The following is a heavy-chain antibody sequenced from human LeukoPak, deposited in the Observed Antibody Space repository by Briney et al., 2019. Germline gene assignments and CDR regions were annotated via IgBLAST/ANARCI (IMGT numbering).Heavy chain of an antibody. Sequence: ASVKVSCKASGYTFTSYDINWVRQATGQGLEWMGLMNPNSGNTAYAQKFQGRVTMTRNTSISTAYMELSSLRSEDTAVYYCARCSSTSCLLDYWGQGTLVTVSS. J-gene: IGHJ4*02. CDR3: ARCSSTSCLLDY. CDR2: MNPNSGNT. CDR1: GYTFTSYD. D-gene: IGHD2-2*01. V-gene: IGHV1-8*01.